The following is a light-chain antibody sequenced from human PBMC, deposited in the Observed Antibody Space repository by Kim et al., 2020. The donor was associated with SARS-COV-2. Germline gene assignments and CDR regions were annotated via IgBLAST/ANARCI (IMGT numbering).Light chain of an antibody. V-gene: IGKV3-11*01. CDR2: DAS. CDR3: QQRAKWPLP. Sequence: WSPGERATLSSRASQSIGTYLAWYQHKPGQAPRLLIYDASNRATGIPARFSGSGSGTDFTLTISSLEPEDFAVYYCQQRAKWPLPFGGGTKVDIK. CDR1: QSIGTY. J-gene: IGKJ4*01.